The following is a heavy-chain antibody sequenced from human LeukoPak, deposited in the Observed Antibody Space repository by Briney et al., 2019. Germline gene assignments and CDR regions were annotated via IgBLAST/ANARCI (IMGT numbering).Heavy chain of an antibody. Sequence: TASETLSLTCNVSGGSISSYYWSWIRQPPGKGLEWIGYIYYSGSTNYNPSLKGRVTISVDTSKNQFSLKLSSVTAADTAVYYCARGAGSGRIDYWGQGTLVTVSS. CDR1: GGSISSYY. CDR2: IYYSGST. J-gene: IGHJ4*02. V-gene: IGHV4-59*01. D-gene: IGHD3-10*01. CDR3: ARGAGSGRIDY.